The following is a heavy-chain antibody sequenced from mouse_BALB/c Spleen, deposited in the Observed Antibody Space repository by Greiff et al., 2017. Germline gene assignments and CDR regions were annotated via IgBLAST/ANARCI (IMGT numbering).Heavy chain of an antibody. Sequence: QVQLQQSGAELAKPGASVKMSCKASGYTFTSYWMHWVKQRPGQGLEWIGYINPSTGYTEYNQKFKDKATLTADKSSSTAYMQLSSLTSEDSAVYYCARGSYYYGSSAWFAYWGQGTLVTVSA. D-gene: IGHD1-1*01. CDR3: ARGSYYYGSSAWFAY. J-gene: IGHJ3*01. CDR1: GYTFTSYW. CDR2: INPSTGYT. V-gene: IGHV1-7*01.